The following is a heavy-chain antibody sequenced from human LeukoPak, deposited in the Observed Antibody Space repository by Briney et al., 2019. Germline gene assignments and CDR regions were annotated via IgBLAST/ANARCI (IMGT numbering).Heavy chain of an antibody. D-gene: IGHD3-9*01. V-gene: IGHV4-61*02. Sequence: PSETLSLTCTVSGGSISSGSYYWSWIRQPAGKGLEWIGRIYTSGSTNYNPSLKSRVTISVDTSKNQFSLKLSSVTAADTAVYYCAGPSVLTGRPTPKDYCYYYMDVWGKGTTVTISS. J-gene: IGHJ6*03. CDR2: IYTSGST. CDR1: GGSISSGSYY. CDR3: AGPSVLTGRPTPKDYCYYYMDV.